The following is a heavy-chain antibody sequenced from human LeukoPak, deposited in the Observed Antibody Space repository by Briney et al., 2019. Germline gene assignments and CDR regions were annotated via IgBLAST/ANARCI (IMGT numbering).Heavy chain of an antibody. CDR3: AREGCSGGICYWFDP. D-gene: IGHD2-15*01. CDR2: IYYNGST. Sequence: SETLSLTCTVFGGSISTYSWSWIRQPPGKGLEWIGYIYYNGSTNYNPSLKSRVTISVDTSKSLFSLKLTSVTSADTAVYFCAREGCSGGICYWFDPWGQGTLVTVSS. V-gene: IGHV4-59*01. J-gene: IGHJ5*02. CDR1: GGSISTYS.